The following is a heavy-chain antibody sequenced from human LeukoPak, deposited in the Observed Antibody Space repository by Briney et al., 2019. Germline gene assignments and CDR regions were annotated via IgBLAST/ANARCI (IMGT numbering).Heavy chain of an antibody. CDR2: IYPGDSAT. CDR1: GYSFTTYW. Sequence: GESLKISCKVSGYSFTTYWIGWMRQMPGRGLEWMGIIYPGDSATRYSPSFQGQVTFSADRSINTAYLQWSSLKASDTAMYYCAKHGSGYEPDHWGQGTRVTVSS. J-gene: IGHJ5*02. CDR3: AKHGSGYEPDH. V-gene: IGHV5-51*01. D-gene: IGHD5-12*01.